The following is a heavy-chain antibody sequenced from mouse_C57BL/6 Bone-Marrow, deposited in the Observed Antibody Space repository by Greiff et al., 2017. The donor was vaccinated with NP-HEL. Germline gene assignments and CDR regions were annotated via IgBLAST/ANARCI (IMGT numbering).Heavy chain of an antibody. J-gene: IGHJ3*01. CDR1: GYTFTSYW. CDR3: AGTGSFAY. D-gene: IGHD4-1*01. CDR2: IYPGSGST. Sequence: QVQLQQPGAELVKPGASVKMSCKASGYTFTSYWITWVKQRPGQGLEWIGDIYPGSGSTNYNEKFKSKATLTVGTSSSTAYMQLSSLTSEDAAVYYCAGTGSFAYWGQGTLVTVSA. V-gene: IGHV1-55*01.